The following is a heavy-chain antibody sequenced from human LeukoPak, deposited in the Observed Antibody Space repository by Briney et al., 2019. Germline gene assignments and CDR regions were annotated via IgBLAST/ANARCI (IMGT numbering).Heavy chain of an antibody. CDR1: GFTFSSYW. Sequence: PGGSLRLSCAASGFTFSSYWMSWVRQAPGKGLEWVANIKKDGSEKYSVDSVKGRFTISRDNAKKSLYLQMNSLRAEDMAVYYCARGVKVPLLRYFSYYMDVWGKGTTVTISS. D-gene: IGHD3-9*01. CDR2: IKKDGSEK. J-gene: IGHJ6*03. V-gene: IGHV3-7*01. CDR3: ARGVKVPLLRYFSYYMDV.